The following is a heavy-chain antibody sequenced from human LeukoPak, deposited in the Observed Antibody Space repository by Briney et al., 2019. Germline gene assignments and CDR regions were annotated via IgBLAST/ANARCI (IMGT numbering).Heavy chain of an antibody. Sequence: GGSLRLSCAASRFTFSSYAMSWVRQAPGQELEWVSAISGSGGSTYYADSVNGRFTISRDNSKNTLYLQMNSLRAEDTAVYYCANYLTYYYDSSGGDYWGQGTLVTVSS. CDR1: RFTFSSYA. CDR3: ANYLTYYYDSSGGDY. J-gene: IGHJ4*02. D-gene: IGHD3-22*01. V-gene: IGHV3-23*01. CDR2: ISGSGGST.